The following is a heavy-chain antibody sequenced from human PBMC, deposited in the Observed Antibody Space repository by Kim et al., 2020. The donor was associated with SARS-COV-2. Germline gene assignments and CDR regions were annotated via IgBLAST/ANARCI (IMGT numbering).Heavy chain of an antibody. Sequence: GGSLRLSCAASGFTFSSYEMNWVRQAPGKGLEWVSYISSSGSTIYYVDSVKGQFSISRDNAKNSLYLQMNSLRAEDTAVYYCARDSGYSYGYSRLDHWG. CDR3: ARDSGYSYGYSRLDH. V-gene: IGHV3-48*03. CDR1: GFTFSSYE. CDR2: ISSSGSTI. J-gene: IGHJ4*01. D-gene: IGHD5-18*01.